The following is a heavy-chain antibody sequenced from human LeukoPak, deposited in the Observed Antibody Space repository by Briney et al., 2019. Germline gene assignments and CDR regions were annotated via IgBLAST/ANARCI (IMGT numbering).Heavy chain of an antibody. J-gene: IGHJ5*02. CDR3: ARARVFASNWFDP. CDR1: GGTFSSYA. CDR2: IIPIFGTA. V-gene: IGHV1-69*13. Sequence: ASVKVSCKASGGTFSSYAISWVRQAPGQGLEWMGGIIPIFGTANYAQKFQGRVTITADESTSTAYMELSSLRSEDTAVYYCARARVFASNWFDPWGQGTLVTVSS. D-gene: IGHD3-10*02.